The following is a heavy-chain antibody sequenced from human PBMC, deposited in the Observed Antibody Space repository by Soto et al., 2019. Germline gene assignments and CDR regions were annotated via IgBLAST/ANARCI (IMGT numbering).Heavy chain of an antibody. CDR1: GFTSSDYS. CDR2: ISSSGRTI. Sequence: QVQLVESGGDLVKPGGSLRLSCAASGFTSSDYSMSWIRQAPGKGLEWVSYISSSGRTIYYADSVKGRFTISRDNAKNSLYLQMNSLRAEDTAVYYCARSLGMGGDVYNWGQGTLVTVSS. CDR3: ARSLGMGGDVYN. D-gene: IGHD3-16*01. V-gene: IGHV3-11*01. J-gene: IGHJ4*02.